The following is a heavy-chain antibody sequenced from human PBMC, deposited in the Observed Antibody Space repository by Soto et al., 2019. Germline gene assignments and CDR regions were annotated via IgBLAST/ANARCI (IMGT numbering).Heavy chain of an antibody. J-gene: IGHJ4*02. V-gene: IGHV3-72*01. CDR1: GFTFSDHH. D-gene: IGHD4-17*01. CDR3: VSQATRTTGFDS. Sequence: EVELVESGGGVVQPGGSLRLSCAASGFTFSDHHMDWVRQAPGKGLEWVSRVRMKASGHTTEYAASVKGRFTVSRDDSKNSLYLQMNSLKTDDTAVYFCVSQATRTTGFDSWGQGTLVTVSS. CDR2: VRMKASGHTT.